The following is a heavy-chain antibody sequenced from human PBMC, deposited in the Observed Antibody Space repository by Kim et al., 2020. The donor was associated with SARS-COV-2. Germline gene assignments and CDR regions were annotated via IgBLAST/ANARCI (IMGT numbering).Heavy chain of an antibody. Sequence: YGDSGKGRFTVSRDNAKNSLYLQMDGLRAEDTAVYYCARAEGLAAIDYWGQGSLVVVSS. V-gene: IGHV3-11*01. D-gene: IGHD6-25*01. J-gene: IGHJ4*02. CDR3: ARAEGLAAIDY.